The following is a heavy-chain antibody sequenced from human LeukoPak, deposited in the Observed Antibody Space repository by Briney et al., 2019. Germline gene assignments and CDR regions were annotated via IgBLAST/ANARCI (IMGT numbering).Heavy chain of an antibody. CDR3: ARHPSSAWHADY. V-gene: IGHV4-39*01. D-gene: IGHD6-25*01. J-gene: IGHJ4*01. CDR1: GGSISTSSYC. Sequence: SETLSLTCTVSGGSISTSSYCWGWIRQPPGKGLEWIGSISYSGTTYYSPSLKSRVTISVDTSNNQFSLRLTSVTAADTAVYFCARHPSSAWHADYWGHGTLVTVSS. CDR2: ISYSGTT.